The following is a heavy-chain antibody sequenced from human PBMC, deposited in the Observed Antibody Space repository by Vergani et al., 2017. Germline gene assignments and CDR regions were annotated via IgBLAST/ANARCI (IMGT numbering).Heavy chain of an antibody. CDR1: GFTFSTYA. CDR2: LTGCGGST. Sequence: EVQVLESGGSLKQSGGSVRLSCATSGFTFSTYAMHWVRQAPGKGLEWVSALTGCGGSTYYADSFKGRFIISRDNSSDTLYLQMNSLRPEDTATYYCVKDTGSYENFFDSWGQGTLVTVSS. J-gene: IGHJ4*02. D-gene: IGHD1-26*01. V-gene: IGHV3-23*01. CDR3: VKDTGSYENFFDS.